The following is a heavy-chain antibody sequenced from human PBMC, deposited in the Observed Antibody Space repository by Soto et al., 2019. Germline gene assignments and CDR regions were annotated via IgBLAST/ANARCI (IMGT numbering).Heavy chain of an antibody. D-gene: IGHD3-22*01. V-gene: IGHV4-30-4*01. J-gene: IGHJ4*02. CDR1: GGSISSGDYY. CDR3: ARDSNYYDSSGYSDGPFDY. Sequence: SETLSLTCTVSGGSISSGDYYWSWIRQPPGKGLEWIGYIYYSGSTYYNPSLKSRVTISVDTSKNQFSLKLSSVTAADTAVYYCARDSNYYDSSGYSDGPFDYWGQGTLVTVSS. CDR2: IYYSGST.